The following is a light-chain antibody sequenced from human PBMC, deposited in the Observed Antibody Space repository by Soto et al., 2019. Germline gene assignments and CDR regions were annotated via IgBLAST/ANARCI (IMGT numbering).Light chain of an antibody. V-gene: IGKV1-8*01. CDR3: QQYYSYPG. Sequence: AIRMTQSPSSLSASTGDRVTITCRASQGISSYLAWYQQKPGKAPKLLIYAASTLQSGVPSRFSGSGSGTDFTLTISCLQSEDFATYYCQQYYSYPGFGQGTKVDI. CDR2: AAS. CDR1: QGISSY. J-gene: IGKJ1*01.